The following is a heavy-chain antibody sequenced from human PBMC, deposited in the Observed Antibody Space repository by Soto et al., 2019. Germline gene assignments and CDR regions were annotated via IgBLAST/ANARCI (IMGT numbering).Heavy chain of an antibody. Sequence: ASVKVSCKASGYTFTSYDINWVRQATGQGLEWMGWMNPNSGNTGYAQKFQGRVTMTRNTSISTAYMELSSLGSEDTAVYYCARGLSIFGVVIVYYFDYWGQGTLVTVSS. J-gene: IGHJ4*02. CDR1: GYTFTSYD. D-gene: IGHD3-3*01. V-gene: IGHV1-8*01. CDR3: ARGLSIFGVVIVYYFDY. CDR2: MNPNSGNT.